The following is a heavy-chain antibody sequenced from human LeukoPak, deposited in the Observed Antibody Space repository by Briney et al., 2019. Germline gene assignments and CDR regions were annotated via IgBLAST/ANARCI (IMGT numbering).Heavy chain of an antibody. CDR2: IYTSGST. Sequence: SQTLSLTCTVSGGSISSGSYYWSWTRQPAGKGLEWIGRIYTSGSTNYNPSLKSRVTISVDTSKNQFSLKLSSVTAADTAVYYCARDRYYYDSSGYYDHWYFDLWGRGTLVTVSS. CDR1: GGSISSGSYY. CDR3: ARDRYYYDSSGYYDHWYFDL. J-gene: IGHJ2*01. V-gene: IGHV4-61*02. D-gene: IGHD3-22*01.